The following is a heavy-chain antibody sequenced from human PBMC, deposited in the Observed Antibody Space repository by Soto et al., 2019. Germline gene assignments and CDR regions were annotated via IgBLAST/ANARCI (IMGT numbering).Heavy chain of an antibody. Sequence: EVQLVESGGGVVQPGGSLRLSCTASGFTFNTHWMHWVRQAPGKGLVWGSRIYFDGITTNYADSVKGRLTVSRDNAKNTVXXHVXXXRDXXXAXXXXXXXXXXGVDYWGQGTLVTVSS. J-gene: IGHJ4*02. CDR2: IYFDGITT. CDR1: GFTFNTHW. CDR3: XXXXXXGVDY. V-gene: IGHV3-74*01.